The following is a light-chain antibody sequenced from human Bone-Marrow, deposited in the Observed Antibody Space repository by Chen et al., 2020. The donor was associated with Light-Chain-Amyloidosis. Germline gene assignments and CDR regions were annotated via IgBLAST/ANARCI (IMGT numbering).Light chain of an antibody. CDR2: WAS. V-gene: IGKV4-1*01. CDR3: HQYYSFPFT. CDR1: QSVFKSSTNKNH. Sequence: DIVMTQSPESLAVSLGERATINCKSSQSVFKSSTNKNHLGWYQEKPGQPPMLLIYWASTRETGVPARCSGGGSGTDFTLSISSLQSEDVTVSFCHQYYSFPFTFGQGTRLEIK. J-gene: IGKJ5*01.